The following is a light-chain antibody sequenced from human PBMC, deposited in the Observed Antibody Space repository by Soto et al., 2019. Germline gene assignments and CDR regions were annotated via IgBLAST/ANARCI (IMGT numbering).Light chain of an antibody. Sequence: QSVLTQPPSVSGAPGQRVTISCTGSTSNIGAGYDVHWYQQLPGKAPKLLIYGNTNRPSGVPARFSSSRSGPSASLAITGLQAEDEADYYCQSYDSSLTASVFGGGTKVTVL. CDR1: TSNIGAGYD. CDR2: GNT. J-gene: IGLJ3*02. CDR3: QSYDSSLTASV. V-gene: IGLV1-40*01.